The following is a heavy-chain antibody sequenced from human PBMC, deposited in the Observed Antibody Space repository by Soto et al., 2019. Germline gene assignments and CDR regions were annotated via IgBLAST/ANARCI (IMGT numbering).Heavy chain of an antibody. CDR3: ARSSTDVFLWFGELHFDD. J-gene: IGHJ4*02. CDR1: GFTFSDYY. CDR2: ISSSGSTI. D-gene: IGHD3-10*01. Sequence: GESLKISCAASGFTFSDYYMSWIRQAPGKGLEWVSYISSSGSTIYYADSVKGRFTISRDNAKNSLYLQMNSLRAEDTAVYYCARSSTDVFLWFGELHFDDWGQGTLVTVSS. V-gene: IGHV3-11*01.